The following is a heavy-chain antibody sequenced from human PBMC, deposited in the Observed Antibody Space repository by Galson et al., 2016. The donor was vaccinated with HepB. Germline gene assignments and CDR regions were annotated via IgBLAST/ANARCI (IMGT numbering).Heavy chain of an antibody. CDR1: RYTFTTYY. Sequence: SVKVSCKATRYTFTTYYLHWVRQAPGQGLEWMGIINPSGGSTDYAQKFLGRVTMTRDTSTSTVYMELASLRSEDTAVYYCARDKAVAGGETLDYWGQGTLVTVSS. CDR2: INPSGGST. CDR3: ARDKAVAGGETLDY. D-gene: IGHD6-19*01. V-gene: IGHV1-46*01. J-gene: IGHJ4*02.